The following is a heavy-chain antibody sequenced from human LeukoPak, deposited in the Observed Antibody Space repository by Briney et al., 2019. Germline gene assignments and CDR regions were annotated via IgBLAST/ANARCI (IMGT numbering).Heavy chain of an antibody. Sequence: SVKVSCKASGGTFSSYAISWVRQAPGQGLEWMGGIIPIFGTANYAQKFQGRVTITADKSTSTAYMELSSLRPEDTAVYYCARSGYSSSWYSGNWFDPWGQGTLVTVSS. CDR1: GGTFSSYA. D-gene: IGHD6-13*01. V-gene: IGHV1-69*06. J-gene: IGHJ5*02. CDR3: ARSGYSSSWYSGNWFDP. CDR2: IIPIFGTA.